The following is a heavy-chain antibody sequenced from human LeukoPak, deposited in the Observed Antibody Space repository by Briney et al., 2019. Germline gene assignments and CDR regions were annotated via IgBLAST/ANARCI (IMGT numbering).Heavy chain of an antibody. D-gene: IGHD3-10*01. CDR3: AREGFYGSGRGAEFDY. CDR2: IRSSSNMI. V-gene: IGHV3-48*02. J-gene: IGHJ4*02. CDR1: GFTFSNYF. Sequence: GGSLRLSCAASGFTFSNYFMNWVRQAPGKGLEWVSYIRSSSNMIYYADSVKGRFIISRDNAKNSLFLQMNSLRDEDTAVYYCAREGFYGSGRGAEFDYWGQGTLVTVS.